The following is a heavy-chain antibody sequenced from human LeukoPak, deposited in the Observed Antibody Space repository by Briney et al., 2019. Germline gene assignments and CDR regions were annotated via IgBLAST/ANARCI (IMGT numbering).Heavy chain of an antibody. V-gene: IGHV3-30*03. Sequence: GGSLRLSCAASGFTFSSYGMHWVRQAPGKGLEWVAVISYDGSNKYYADSVKGRFTISRDNSKNTLYLQMNSLRAEDTSVYYCASIAVAGTVFDYWGQGTLVTVSS. CDR2: ISYDGSNK. CDR3: ASIAVAGTVFDY. D-gene: IGHD6-19*01. J-gene: IGHJ4*02. CDR1: GFTFSSYG.